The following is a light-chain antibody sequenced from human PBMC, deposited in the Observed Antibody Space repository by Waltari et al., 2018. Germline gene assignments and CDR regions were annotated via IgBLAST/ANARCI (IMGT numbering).Light chain of an antibody. CDR3: VLSMGSGIWV. CDR1: SCSVSTPSS. Sequence: QTVVTQDPSLSVSPGGTVTLSFCLSSCSVSTPSSPSCYQQAPGQAPRTLIFDTNTRSSGVPDRFSGSILDNKAALTITGAQADDESDYYCVLSMGSGIWVFGGGTKLTVL. CDR2: DTN. V-gene: IGLV8-61*01. J-gene: IGLJ3*02.